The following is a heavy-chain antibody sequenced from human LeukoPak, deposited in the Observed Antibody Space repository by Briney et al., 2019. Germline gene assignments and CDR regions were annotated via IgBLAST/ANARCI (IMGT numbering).Heavy chain of an antibody. CDR2: IYYSGSN. CDR1: GGSISSFY. J-gene: IGHJ6*02. Sequence: SETLSLTCTVSGGSISSFYCSWIRQPPGKEMEWLGYIYYSGSNNYRTALKSRVTISVATSKNQFSLKLSSVTAADAAVYYCARDRDIGTYYYYYGMDVWAKGPRSPSP. V-gene: IGHV4-59*01. CDR3: ARDRDIGTYYYYYGMDV. D-gene: IGHD2-15*01.